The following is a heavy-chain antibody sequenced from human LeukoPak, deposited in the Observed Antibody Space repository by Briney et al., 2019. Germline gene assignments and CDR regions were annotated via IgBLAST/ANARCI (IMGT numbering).Heavy chain of an antibody. CDR1: GFTFSSYS. CDR3: ARRGYLTL. J-gene: IGHJ4*02. CDR2: ISSSSTI. Sequence: GGSLRLSCAASGFTFSSYSMNWVRQAPGKGLEWVSYISSSSTIYYADSVKGRFTISRDNAKNSLYLQMNSLRAEDTAVYYCARRGYLTLWGQGTLVTVSS. V-gene: IGHV3-48*01. D-gene: IGHD3-22*01.